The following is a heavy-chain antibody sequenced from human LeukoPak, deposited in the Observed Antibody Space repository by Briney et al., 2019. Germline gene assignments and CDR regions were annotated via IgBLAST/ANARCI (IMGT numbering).Heavy chain of an antibody. D-gene: IGHD2-2*01. V-gene: IGHV4-59*01. CDR1: VVSTRSYN. J-gene: IGHJ3*02. CDR2: IYYSGST. CDR3: ARAQGSIYCSSTSCYPRKAFDI. Sequence: PETLSLTSTLSVVSTRSYNSSCIRPPPRKRLERIWYIYYSGSTHYNPPPKRRATTSVDTSTNQFSLKLSSVPAADTAVYYCARAQGSIYCSSTSCYPRKAFDIWGQGTMVTVSS.